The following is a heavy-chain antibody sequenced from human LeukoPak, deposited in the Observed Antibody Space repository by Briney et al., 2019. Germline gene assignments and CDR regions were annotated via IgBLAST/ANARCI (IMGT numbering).Heavy chain of an antibody. V-gene: IGHV3-23*01. Sequence: PGGSLRLSCAASGFTFYSYAMSWVRQAPGKGLEWVSAISGSGGSTYYADSVKGRFTISRDNSKNTLYLQINSLRAEDTAVYYCAKDRIVGTTAPYDAFDMWGQGTMVTVS. CDR2: ISGSGGST. CDR3: AKDRIVGTTAPYDAFDM. D-gene: IGHD5-12*01. CDR1: GFTFYSYA. J-gene: IGHJ3*02.